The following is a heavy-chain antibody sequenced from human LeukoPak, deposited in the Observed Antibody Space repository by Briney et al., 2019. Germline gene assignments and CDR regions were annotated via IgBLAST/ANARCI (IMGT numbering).Heavy chain of an antibody. J-gene: IGHJ5*02. D-gene: IGHD3-10*01. CDR1: GGSISSGDYY. CDR3: ARVYVTMVRGVIDWFDP. V-gene: IGHV4-30-4*08. CDR2: IYYSGST. Sequence: PSETLSLTCTVSGGSISSGDYYWSWIRQPPGKGLEWIGYIYYSGSTYYNPSLKSRVTISVDASKNQFSLKLSSVTAADTAVYYCARVYVTMVRGVIDWFDPWGQGTLVTVSS.